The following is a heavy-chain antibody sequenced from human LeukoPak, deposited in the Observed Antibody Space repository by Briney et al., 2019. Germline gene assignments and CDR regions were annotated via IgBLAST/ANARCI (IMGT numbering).Heavy chain of an antibody. D-gene: IGHD3-16*02. CDR1: GGSFGNYY. Sequence: SETLSLTCTVSGGSFGNYYWSWIRQPPGKGLEWIGYIYDSGTTNYNPSLKSRVTISVDTATNQFSLKLRSVTAADTAVYYCARVDTADFGGVIPEGHYFDYWGQGTLVTVSS. V-gene: IGHV4-59*01. CDR2: IYDSGTT. CDR3: ARVDTADFGGVIPEGHYFDY. J-gene: IGHJ4*02.